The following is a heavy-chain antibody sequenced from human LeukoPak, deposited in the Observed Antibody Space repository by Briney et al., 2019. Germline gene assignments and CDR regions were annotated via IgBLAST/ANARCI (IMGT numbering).Heavy chain of an antibody. CDR3: AKTFPYGTTWFGFFDY. J-gene: IGHJ4*02. CDR2: VGDSGGT. D-gene: IGHD3-10*01. CDR1: GFHFSNNV. V-gene: IGHV3-23*01. Sequence: GGSLRLSCAASGFHFSNNVMSWVRQAPGRGLDWFSVVGDSGGTYYADSVKDRFTISRDDLKNMVYLQMNSLRADDTAVYYCAKTFPYGTTWFGFFDYWGQGAPVTVSS.